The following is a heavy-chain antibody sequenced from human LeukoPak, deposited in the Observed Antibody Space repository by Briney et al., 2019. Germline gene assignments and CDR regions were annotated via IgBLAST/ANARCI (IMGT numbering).Heavy chain of an antibody. D-gene: IGHD4-17*01. CDR1: GGSISSYY. CDR3: ARQGLPGDLWWFDP. Sequence: PSETLSLTCTVSGGSISSYYWSWIRQPPGKGLEWIGYIYYSGGTKYNPSLKSRVTISLDTSKNQFSLKLKSVTAADTAVYYCARQGLPGDLWWFDPWGQGTLVTVSS. CDR2: IYYSGGT. J-gene: IGHJ5*02. V-gene: IGHV4-59*01.